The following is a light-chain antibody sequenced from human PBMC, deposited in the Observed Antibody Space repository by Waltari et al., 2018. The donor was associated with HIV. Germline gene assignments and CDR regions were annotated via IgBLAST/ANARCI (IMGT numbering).Light chain of an antibody. J-gene: IGLJ2*01. CDR3: QSYDDRLDGSKI. CDR1: SSNLGAGYR. Sequence: SMLTQPPSVSGAPGQRVTISCTGSSSNLGAGYRVHWYQQGPGTTPKLLIYYNTNRPAGVPDRFSGSKSGTSASLAISGLQAEDEAEYYCQSYDDRLDGSKIFGGGTKVTVL. CDR2: YNT. V-gene: IGLV1-40*01.